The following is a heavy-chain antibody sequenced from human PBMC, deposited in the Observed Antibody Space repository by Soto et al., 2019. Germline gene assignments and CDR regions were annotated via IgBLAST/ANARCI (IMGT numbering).Heavy chain of an antibody. Sequence: SETLSLTCAVYGGSFSGYYWSWIRQPPGKGLEWIGEINHSGSTNYNPSLKSRVTISVDTSKNQFSLKLSSVTAADTAVYYCATHGVAGFDYWGQGTLVTVSS. D-gene: IGHD3-3*01. J-gene: IGHJ4*02. CDR1: GGSFSGYY. V-gene: IGHV4-34*01. CDR2: INHSGST. CDR3: ATHGVAGFDY.